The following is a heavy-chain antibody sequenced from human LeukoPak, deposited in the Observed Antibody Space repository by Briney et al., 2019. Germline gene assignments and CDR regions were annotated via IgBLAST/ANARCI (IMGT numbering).Heavy chain of an antibody. Sequence: GGSLRLSCAASAFTFSSYAMSWVRQAPGKGLEWVSAISGSGGSTYYADSVKGRFTISRDNSKNTLYLQMNSLRAEDTAVYYCAKEEDYYDSSGYGDWGQGTLVTVSS. CDR2: ISGSGGST. CDR1: AFTFSSYA. J-gene: IGHJ4*02. V-gene: IGHV3-23*01. D-gene: IGHD3-22*01. CDR3: AKEEDYYDSSGYGD.